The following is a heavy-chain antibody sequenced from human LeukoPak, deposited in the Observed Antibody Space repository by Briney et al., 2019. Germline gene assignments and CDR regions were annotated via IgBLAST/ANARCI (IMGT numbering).Heavy chain of an antibody. CDR2: INQSGST. Sequence: SSETLSLTCAVYGGSFSGYYWSWIRQPPGKGLEWIGEINQSGSTNYNPSLKSRVTISVDTSKNQFSLKLSSVTAADTAVYYCARGVRYSKRMARFDPWGQGTLVTVSS. CDR1: GGSFSGYY. CDR3: ARGVRYSKRMARFDP. V-gene: IGHV4-34*01. J-gene: IGHJ5*02. D-gene: IGHD4-11*01.